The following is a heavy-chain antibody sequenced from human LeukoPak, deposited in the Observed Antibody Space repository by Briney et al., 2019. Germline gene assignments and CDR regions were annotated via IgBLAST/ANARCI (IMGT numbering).Heavy chain of an antibody. V-gene: IGHV3-23*01. Sequence: PGGSLRLSCAASGFTFSSYAMGWVRQAPGKGLEWVSAISGSGGSTYYADSVKGRFTISRDNSKNTLYLQMNSLRAEDTAVYYCAKDILTCIAVADVFDYWGQGTLVTVSS. CDR1: GFTFSSYA. D-gene: IGHD6-19*01. CDR3: AKDILTCIAVADVFDY. CDR2: ISGSGGST. J-gene: IGHJ4*02.